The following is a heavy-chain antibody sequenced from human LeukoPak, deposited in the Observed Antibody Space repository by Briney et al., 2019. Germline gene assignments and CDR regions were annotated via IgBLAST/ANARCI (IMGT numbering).Heavy chain of an antibody. CDR2: ISAYNGNT. Sequence: GASVKVSCKASGYTFTSYVISWVRQAPGQGLEWMGWISAYNGNTNYAQKLQGRVTMTTDTSTSTAYMELRSLRSDDTAVYYCARAASSSWYSPNYYYYYGMDVWGQGTTVTVSS. V-gene: IGHV1-18*01. CDR1: GYTFTSYV. D-gene: IGHD6-13*01. J-gene: IGHJ6*02. CDR3: ARAASSSWYSPNYYYYYGMDV.